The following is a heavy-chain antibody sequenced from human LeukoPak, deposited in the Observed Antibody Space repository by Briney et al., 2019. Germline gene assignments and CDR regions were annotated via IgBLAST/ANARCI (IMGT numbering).Heavy chain of an antibody. D-gene: IGHD3-22*01. Sequence: GESLKISCKGSGYGFTSYWIGWVRQMPGKGLEWMGIIYPGDSDTRYSPSFQGQVTISADKSISTAYLQWSSLKASDTAMYYCARDHNYYDSSGYYYRGFDYWGQGTLVTVSS. CDR3: ARDHNYYDSSGYYYRGFDY. V-gene: IGHV5-51*01. J-gene: IGHJ4*02. CDR2: IYPGDSDT. CDR1: GYGFTSYW.